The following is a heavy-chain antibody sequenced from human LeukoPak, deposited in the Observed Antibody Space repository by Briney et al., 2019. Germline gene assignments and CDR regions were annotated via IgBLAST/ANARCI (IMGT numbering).Heavy chain of an antibody. CDR1: GFTFSSYA. D-gene: IGHD3-3*02. Sequence: QPGGSLRLSCAASGFTFSSYAMSWVRQAPGKGLEWVSAISGSGGSTYYADSVKGRFTISRDNSKNTLYLQMTNLRVEDTAIYYCARGASRISWPGIDYWGQGTLVTVSS. J-gene: IGHJ4*02. CDR2: ISGSGGST. CDR3: ARGASRISWPGIDY. V-gene: IGHV3-23*01.